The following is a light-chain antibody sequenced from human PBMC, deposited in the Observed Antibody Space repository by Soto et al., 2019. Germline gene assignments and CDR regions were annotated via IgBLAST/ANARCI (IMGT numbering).Light chain of an antibody. CDR1: SSDVGSYNL. CDR2: DVI. CDR3: CSYAGSSTLV. Sequence: QSALTQPASVSGSPGQAITISCTGTSSDVGSYNLVSWYQQNPGKAPKLIIFDVIKRPSGVSNRFSGSKSGNTASLTISGLQAEDEADYYCCSYAGSSTLVFGGGTKGTVL. V-gene: IGLV2-23*02. J-gene: IGLJ3*02.